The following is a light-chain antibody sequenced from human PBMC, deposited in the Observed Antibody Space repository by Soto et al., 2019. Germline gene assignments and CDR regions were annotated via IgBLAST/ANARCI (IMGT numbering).Light chain of an antibody. CDR3: QHYNSYSEA. CDR2: KAS. CDR1: QDIRTY. Sequence: DIQMTQSPSSLSASVGDRVTITCRASQDIRTYLNWYQQKSGKAPKLLIYKASTLKSGVPSRFSGSGSGTEFTLTISSLQPDDFATYYCQHYNSYSEAFGQGTKVELK. V-gene: IGKV1-5*03. J-gene: IGKJ1*01.